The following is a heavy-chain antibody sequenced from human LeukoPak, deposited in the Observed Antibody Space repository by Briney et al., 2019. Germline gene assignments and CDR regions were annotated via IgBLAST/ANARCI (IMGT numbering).Heavy chain of an antibody. J-gene: IGHJ4*02. CDR3: ATDPWDYDSSGYEFDY. D-gene: IGHD3-22*01. CDR1: GYTFTSYD. Sequence: GASVKVSCKASGYTFTSYDINWVRQATGQGLEWMGWMNPNSGNTGYAQKFQGRVTMTRNTSISTAYMELSSLRSEDTAVYYCATDPWDYDSSGYEFDYWGQGTLVTVSS. V-gene: IGHV1-8*01. CDR2: MNPNSGNT.